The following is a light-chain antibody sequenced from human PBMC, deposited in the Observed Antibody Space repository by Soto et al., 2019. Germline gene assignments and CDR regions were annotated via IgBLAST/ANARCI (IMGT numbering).Light chain of an antibody. CDR1: SSDVGSYNR. V-gene: IGLV2-18*02. CDR2: EVT. J-gene: IGLJ2*01. Sequence: QSALTQPPSVSGSPGQSVTISCTGTSSDVGSYNRVSWYQQPPGTAPKLVISEVTYRPSGVPDRFSGSKSGNTASLTISGLQAEDEADYYCSSYTSSSTLIFGEGTQLTVL. CDR3: SSYTSSSTLI.